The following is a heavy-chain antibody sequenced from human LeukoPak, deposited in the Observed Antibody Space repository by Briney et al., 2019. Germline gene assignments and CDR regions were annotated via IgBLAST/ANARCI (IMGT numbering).Heavy chain of an antibody. CDR2: IWSDGSNK. CDR3: ASAAGPFDH. CDR1: GFTFSSYA. V-gene: IGHV3-33*08. D-gene: IGHD6-13*01. Sequence: GGSLRLSCAASGFTFSSYAMHWVRQAPGKGLEWEAVIWSDGSNKYYADSVKGRFTISRDNSENTLYLQMNTLRADDTAVYFCASAAGPFDHWGQGTLVTVSS. J-gene: IGHJ4*02.